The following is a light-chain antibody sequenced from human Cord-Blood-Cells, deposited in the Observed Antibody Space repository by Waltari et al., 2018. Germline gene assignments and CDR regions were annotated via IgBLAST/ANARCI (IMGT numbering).Light chain of an antibody. Sequence: EIVLTQSPATLSLSPGERATPSCRASQSVSSYLAWYQQKPGQAPRLLIYDASNRATGIPARFGGSGSGTDFTLTISSLEPEDFAVYYCQQRSNWQFTFGPGTKVDIK. CDR2: DAS. CDR1: QSVSSY. V-gene: IGKV3-11*01. CDR3: QQRSNWQFT. J-gene: IGKJ3*01.